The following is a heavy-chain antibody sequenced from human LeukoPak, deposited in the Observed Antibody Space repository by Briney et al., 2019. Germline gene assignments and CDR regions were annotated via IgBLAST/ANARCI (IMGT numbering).Heavy chain of an antibody. CDR2: FDPEDGET. J-gene: IGHJ4*02. V-gene: IGHV1-24*01. CDR1: GYTLTELS. Sequence: ASVKVSCKVSGYTLTELSMHWVRQAPGKGLEWMGGFDPEDGETIYAQKFQGRVTMTEDTSTDTAYMELSSLRSEDTAVYYCATDRTKWELGLQIFDYWGQGTLVTVSS. D-gene: IGHD1-26*01. CDR3: ATDRTKWELGLQIFDY.